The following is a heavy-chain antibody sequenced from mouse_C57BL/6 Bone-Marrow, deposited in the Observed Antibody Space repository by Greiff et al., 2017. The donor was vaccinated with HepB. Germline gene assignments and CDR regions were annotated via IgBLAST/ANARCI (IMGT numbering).Heavy chain of an antibody. CDR1: GFTFSSYA. Sequence: LVESGGGLVKPGGSLKLSCAASGFTFSSYAMSWVRQTPEKRLEWVATISDGGSYTYYPDNVKGRFTISRDNAKNNLYLQMSHLKSEDTAMYYCARDSPRAMDYWGQGTSVTVSS. V-gene: IGHV5-4*01. D-gene: IGHD2-10*02. CDR2: ISDGGSYT. CDR3: ARDSPRAMDY. J-gene: IGHJ4*01.